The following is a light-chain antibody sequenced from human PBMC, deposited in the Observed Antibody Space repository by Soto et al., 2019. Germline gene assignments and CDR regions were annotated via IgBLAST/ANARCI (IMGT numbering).Light chain of an antibody. CDR3: QFSRT. V-gene: IGKV3-20*01. CDR2: GAS. Sequence: EIVLTQSPGTLSLSPGERATLSCRASQSVSSSYLAWYQQKAGQAPRLFIYGASNRATGIPDRFSGSGSGTDFTLTVSRLDPEGFAAYYCQFSRTFGQGTKVEIK. J-gene: IGKJ1*01. CDR1: QSVSSSY.